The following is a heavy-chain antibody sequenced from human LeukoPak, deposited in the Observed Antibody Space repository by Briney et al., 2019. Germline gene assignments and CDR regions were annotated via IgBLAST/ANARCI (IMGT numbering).Heavy chain of an antibody. V-gene: IGHV4-61*01. CDR2: IYYSGST. CDR1: GDSISSSSSY. J-gene: IGHJ6*03. CDR3: TRSPGAVAIYYYYYMDV. Sequence: SETLSLTCTVSGDSISSSSSYWSWFRQPPGEGLEWIGYIYYSGSTNYNPSLKTRVTISVDMSKNQFSLKLSSVTAADTAVYYCTRSPGAVAIYYYYYMDVWGKGTTVTISS. D-gene: IGHD6-19*01.